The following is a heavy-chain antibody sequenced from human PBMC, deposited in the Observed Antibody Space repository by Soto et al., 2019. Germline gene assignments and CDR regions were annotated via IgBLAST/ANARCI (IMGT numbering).Heavy chain of an antibody. CDR2: IYWDDDK. CDR1: GFSLSTSGVG. D-gene: IGHD2-2*01. Sequence: GSGPTLVNPTQTLTLTCTFSGFSLSTSGVGVGWIRQPPGKALEWLALIYWDDDKRYSPSLKSRLTITKDTSKNQVVLTMTNMDPVDTATYYCAHYDIDDVDIVVVPAALDAFDIWGQGTMVTVSS. CDR3: AHYDIDDVDIVVVPAALDAFDI. V-gene: IGHV2-5*02. J-gene: IGHJ3*02.